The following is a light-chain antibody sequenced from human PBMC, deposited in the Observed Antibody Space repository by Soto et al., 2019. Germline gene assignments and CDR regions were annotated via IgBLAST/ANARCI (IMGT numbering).Light chain of an antibody. CDR3: HQSQSWPRT. Sequence: EIVLTQSPATLSSFPGXRVTLSCRASQAVNTRLAWYQHKPGQAPRLLIYLASNRAAGVPARFSGSGSGTDFTLTISDVEPEDFAVYYCHQSQSWPRTFRQGTKVDIK. CDR2: LAS. CDR1: QAVNTR. V-gene: IGKV3-11*01. J-gene: IGKJ1*01.